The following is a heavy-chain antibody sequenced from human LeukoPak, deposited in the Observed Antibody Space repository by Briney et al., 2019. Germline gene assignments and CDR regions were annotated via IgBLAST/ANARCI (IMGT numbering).Heavy chain of an antibody. V-gene: IGHV3-23*01. CDR1: GFTFSSYA. CDR3: APDCSSTSCYRDDAFDI. CDR2: ISGSGGST. D-gene: IGHD2-2*01. Sequence: GGSLRLSCAASGFTFSSYAMSWVRQAPGKGLEWVSAISGSGGSTYYADSVKGRFTISRDNSKNTQYLQMNSLRAEDTAVYDCAPDCSSTSCYRDDAFDIWGQGTMVTVSS. J-gene: IGHJ3*02.